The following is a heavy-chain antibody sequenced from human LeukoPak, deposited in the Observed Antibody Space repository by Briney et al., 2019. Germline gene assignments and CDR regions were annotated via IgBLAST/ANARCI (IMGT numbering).Heavy chain of an antibody. D-gene: IGHD3-9*01. CDR3: ARAEMDILTGYLDY. V-gene: IGHV1-2*02. Sequence: ASVKVSCKASGYTFNGYYMHWVREAPGQGLEWMGWINPNSGGTNYAQKFQGRVTMTRDTSISTAYMELSRLRSDDTAVYYCARAEMDILTGYLDYWGQGTLVTVSS. CDR2: INPNSGGT. J-gene: IGHJ4*02. CDR1: GYTFNGYY.